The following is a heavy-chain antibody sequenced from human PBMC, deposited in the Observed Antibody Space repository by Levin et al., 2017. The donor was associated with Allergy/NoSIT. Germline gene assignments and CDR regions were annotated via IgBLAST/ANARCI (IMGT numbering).Heavy chain of an antibody. CDR1: GFTFNEYY. CDR3: ARDPSSGWAEVAFDI. V-gene: IGHV3-11*01. CDR2: ISGSGSTI. D-gene: IGHD6-25*01. Sequence: PGGSLRLSCAASGFTFNEYYMNWIRQAPGKGLEWVSYISGSGSTIYYAASVKGRFTISRDNAKNSLYLQMNSLRAEDTAVYCCARDPSSGWAEVAFDIWGQGTMVTVSS. J-gene: IGHJ3*02.